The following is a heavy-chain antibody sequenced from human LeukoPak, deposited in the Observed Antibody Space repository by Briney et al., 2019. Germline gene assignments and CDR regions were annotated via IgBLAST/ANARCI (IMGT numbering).Heavy chain of an antibody. CDR2: MNPNSGNT. CDR3: ARAGYSSGWGTNWFDP. J-gene: IGHJ5*02. D-gene: IGHD6-19*01. V-gene: IGHV1-8*01. CDR1: GYTFTSYD. Sequence: ASVKVSCKASGYTFTSYDINWVRQATGQGLEWMGWMNPNSGNTGYAQKLQGRVTMTTDTSTSTAYMELRSLRSDDTAVYYCARAGYSSGWGTNWFDPWGQGTLVTVSS.